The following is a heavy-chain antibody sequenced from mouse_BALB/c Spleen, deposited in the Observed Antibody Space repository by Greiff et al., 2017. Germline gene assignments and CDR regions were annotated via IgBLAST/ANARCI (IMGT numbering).Heavy chain of an antibody. J-gene: IGHJ4*01. CDR1: GFTFSDYY. V-gene: IGHV5-4*02. Sequence: LMESGGGLVKPGGSLKLSCAASGFTFSDYYMYWVRQTPEKRLEWVATISDGGSYTYYPDSVKGRFTISRDNAKNNLYLQMSSLKSEDTAMYYCAREDYYGSRGAMDYWGQGTSVTVSS. CDR3: AREDYYGSRGAMDY. D-gene: IGHD1-1*01. CDR2: ISDGGSYT.